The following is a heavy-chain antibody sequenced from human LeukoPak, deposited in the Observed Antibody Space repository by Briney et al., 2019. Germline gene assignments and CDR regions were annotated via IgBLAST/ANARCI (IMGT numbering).Heavy chain of an antibody. V-gene: IGHV4-34*11. D-gene: IGHD4-23*01. CDR2: ILYSGST. Sequence: SETLSLTCAVYGGSFSGYYWSWIRQPPGKGLEWIGSILYSGSTNYNPSLKSRVSISVDTSKNQFSLKLSSVTAADTAVYYCAGDTVGFDSWGQGALVTVSS. CDR1: GGSFSGYY. J-gene: IGHJ4*02. CDR3: AGDTVGFDS.